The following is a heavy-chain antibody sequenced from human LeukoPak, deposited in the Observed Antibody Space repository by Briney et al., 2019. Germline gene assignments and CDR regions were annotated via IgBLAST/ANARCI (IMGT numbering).Heavy chain of an antibody. V-gene: IGHV3-7*01. CDR1: GFTFSSYW. CDR3: ARVTGSSSPQYFDY. CDR2: IKQDGSGK. Sequence: GGSLRLSCAASGFTFSSYWMSWIRQAPGKGLEWVANIKQDGSGKYYVDSVKGRFTISRDNAKNSLYLQMNSLRAEDTAVYYCARVTGSSSPQYFDYWGQGTLVTVSS. D-gene: IGHD6-13*01. J-gene: IGHJ4*02.